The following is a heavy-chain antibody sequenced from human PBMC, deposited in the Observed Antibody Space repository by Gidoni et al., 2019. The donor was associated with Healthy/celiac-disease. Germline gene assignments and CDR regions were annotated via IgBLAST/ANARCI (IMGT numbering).Heavy chain of an antibody. CDR2: ISYDGSNK. V-gene: IGHV3-30*14. D-gene: IGHD6-19*01. Sequence: QVQLVESGGGVVQPGRSRRPSCAASGFTFSSYAMHWVRQAPGKGLEWVAVISYDGSNKYYADSVKGRFTISIDNSKNPLYLQMNSLRAEDTAVYYCARDLVIAVAAHAPWGQGTLVTVSS. CDR1: GFTFSSYA. CDR3: ARDLVIAVAAHAP. J-gene: IGHJ5*02.